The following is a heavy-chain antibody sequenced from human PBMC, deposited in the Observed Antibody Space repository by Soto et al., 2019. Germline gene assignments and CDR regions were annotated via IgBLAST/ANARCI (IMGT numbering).Heavy chain of an antibody. CDR2: IKSKPDGGAT. V-gene: IGHV3-15*01. CDR3: VTGQYCDY. J-gene: IGHJ4*02. CDR1: GFTFSNAW. Sequence: GGSLRLSCIGSGFTFSNAWMNWVRQAPGKGLEWVGRIKSKPDGGATDYAAPVKGRFTISRDDSKNTVYLQMNSLKTEDTALYYCVTGQYCDYWGQGTLVTVSS.